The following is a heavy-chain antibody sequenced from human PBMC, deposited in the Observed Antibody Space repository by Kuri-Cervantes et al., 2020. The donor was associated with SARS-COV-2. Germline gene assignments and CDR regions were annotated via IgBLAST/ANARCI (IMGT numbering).Heavy chain of an antibody. D-gene: IGHD3-3*01. J-gene: IGHJ4*02. Sequence: GESLKISCVVSGLTFSSYGLCWDRQAPGKGLEWVANIKQDGSEEFYVDSVKGRFTVSRDNAKKSLFLHMNSLRAEDTAVYYCARASFDFWSGYYTGYFLDYWGQGTLVTVSS. CDR3: ARASFDFWSGYYTGYFLDY. V-gene: IGHV3-7*01. CDR1: GLTFSSYG. CDR2: IKQDGSEE.